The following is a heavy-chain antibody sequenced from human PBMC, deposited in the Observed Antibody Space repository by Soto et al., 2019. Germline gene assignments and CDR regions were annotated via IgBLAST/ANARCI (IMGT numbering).Heavy chain of an antibody. Sequence: SETLSLTCTVSGGSISSSNYYWGWIRQPPGKGLEWIGNIYYSGSTYYNPSLKSRVTISVDTSKNQLSLKLSSVTAADTAVYYCARNYDTFDYWGQGTLVTVSS. CDR2: IYYSGST. CDR1: GGSISSSNYY. V-gene: IGHV4-39*01. D-gene: IGHD3-22*01. J-gene: IGHJ4*02. CDR3: ARNYDTFDY.